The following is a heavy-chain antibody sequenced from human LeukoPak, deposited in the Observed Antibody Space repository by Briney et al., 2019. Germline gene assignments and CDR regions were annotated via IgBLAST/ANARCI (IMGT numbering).Heavy chain of an antibody. CDR1: RYTFTSYT. Sequence: GASLKLSCKAARYTFTSYTTSWGCPAPRQRRERMGWKYTISGNTGYAQKFQGRVTMTRDASIATAYMELSSLTSEDTALYYCTRMRGYTYGYWYLDLWGRGNPVTVSS. V-gene: IGHV1-8*01. CDR3: TRMRGYTYGYWYLDL. D-gene: IGHD5-18*01. CDR2: KYTISGNT. J-gene: IGHJ2*01.